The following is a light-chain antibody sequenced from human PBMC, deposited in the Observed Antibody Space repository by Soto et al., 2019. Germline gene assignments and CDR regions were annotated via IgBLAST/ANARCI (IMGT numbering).Light chain of an antibody. Sequence: QSALTQPRSASGSPGQSVTISCTGTSSDVGVYNYVSWYQQHPGKAPKLMIYEVSKRPSGVPDRFSGSKSGNTASLTVSGLQAEDEADYYCSSYAGSNVVFGGGTKVTVL. CDR1: SSDVGVYNY. CDR3: SSYAGSNVV. CDR2: EVS. J-gene: IGLJ2*01. V-gene: IGLV2-8*01.